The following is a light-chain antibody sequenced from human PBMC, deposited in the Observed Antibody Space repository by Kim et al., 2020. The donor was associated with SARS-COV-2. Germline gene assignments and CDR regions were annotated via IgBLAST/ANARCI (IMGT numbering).Light chain of an antibody. V-gene: IGKV3-20*01. CDR2: GAS. CDR3: QQFGSSPPYS. J-gene: IGKJ2*03. CDR1: QTVINNY. Sequence: SPWERVTLSCRASQTVINNYLAWYQQKPGQAPRLLIYGASSRATGIPDRFSGSGSGTDFTLTISKLEPEDFAVYYCQQFGSSPPYSFGQGTKLEI.